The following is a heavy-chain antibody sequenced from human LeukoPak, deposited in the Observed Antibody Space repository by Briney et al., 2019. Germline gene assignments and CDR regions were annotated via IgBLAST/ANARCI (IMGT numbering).Heavy chain of an antibody. J-gene: IGHJ6*03. CDR1: GFTFSSHA. CDR2: ISYDGSNK. Sequence: GGSLRLSCEASGFTFSSHAMYWVRQAPGKGLEWVAVISYDGSNKYYADSVKGRFTISRDNSKNTLYLQMNSLRAEDTAVYYCARDGEYSGSYLSFYYYYYMDVWGKGTTVTVSS. D-gene: IGHD1-26*01. V-gene: IGHV3-30-3*01. CDR3: ARDGEYSGSYLSFYYYYYMDV.